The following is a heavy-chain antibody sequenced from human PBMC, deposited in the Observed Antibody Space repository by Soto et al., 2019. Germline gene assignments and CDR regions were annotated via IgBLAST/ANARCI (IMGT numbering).Heavy chain of an antibody. D-gene: IGHD6-13*01. V-gene: IGHV4-4*07. J-gene: IGHJ4*02. CDR2: IYTSGST. Sequence: SETLSLTCTVSGGSISSYYWSWIRQPAGKGLEWIGRIYTSGSTNYNPSLKSRVTMSVDTSKDQFSLKLSSVTAADTAVYYCARSATHASGVAAARFDYWGQGTLVTVSS. CDR3: ARSATHASGVAAARFDY. CDR1: GGSISSYY.